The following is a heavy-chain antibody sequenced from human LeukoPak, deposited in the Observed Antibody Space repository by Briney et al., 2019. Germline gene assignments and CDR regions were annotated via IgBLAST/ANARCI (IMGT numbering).Heavy chain of an antibody. J-gene: IGHJ4*02. CDR1: GFTFSSYA. V-gene: IGHV3-23*01. Sequence: GGSLRLSCAASGFTFSSYAMSWVRQAPGKGLEWVSAISGSGGSTYYADSVKGRFTIPRDNSKNTLYLQMNSLRAEDTAVYYCAKITMIVVVTTGHGDYWGQGTLVTVSS. CDR2: ISGSGGST. D-gene: IGHD3-22*01. CDR3: AKITMIVVVTTGHGDY.